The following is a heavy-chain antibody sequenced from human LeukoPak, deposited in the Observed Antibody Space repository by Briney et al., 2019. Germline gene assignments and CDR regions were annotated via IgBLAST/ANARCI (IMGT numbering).Heavy chain of an antibody. J-gene: IGHJ4*02. D-gene: IGHD1-26*01. CDR1: GFTFTTYW. V-gene: IGHV3-7*03. CDR2: IKQDGSDK. CDR3: ARDSYSGSYYSY. Sequence: GGSLRLSCAASGFTFTTYWMTWVRQAPGKGLEWVANIKQDGSDKYYVDSVKGRFTISRDNARKSVYLQMNSLRAEDTALYYCARDSYSGSYYSYWGQGTLVTVSS.